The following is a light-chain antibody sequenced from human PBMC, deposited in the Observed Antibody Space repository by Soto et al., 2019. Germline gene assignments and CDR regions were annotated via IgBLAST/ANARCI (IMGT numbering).Light chain of an antibody. CDR3: SSYAGRNNFGL. Sequence: QSALTQPPSASGSPGQSVTISCTGTSSDVGGYNYVSWYQQHPGKAPKLMIYEVSKRPSGVPDRFSGSKSGNTASLTVSGLQAEDEADYYCSSYAGRNNFGLFGGGTKLTVL. CDR2: EVS. CDR1: SSDVGGYNY. V-gene: IGLV2-8*01. J-gene: IGLJ3*02.